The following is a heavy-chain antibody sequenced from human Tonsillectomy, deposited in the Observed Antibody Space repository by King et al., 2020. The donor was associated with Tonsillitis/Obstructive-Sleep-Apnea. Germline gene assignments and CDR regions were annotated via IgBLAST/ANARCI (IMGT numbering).Heavy chain of an antibody. V-gene: IGHV3-73*01. Sequence: VQLVESGGGLVQPGGSLKLSCAASGFTFSGSAMHWVRQASGKGLEWVGRIRSKANSYATAYAASVKGRFTISRDDSKNTAYLQMNSLKTEETAVYYCTRTVTTGVYWGQGTLVTVSS. CDR1: GFTFSGSA. CDR3: TRTVTTGVY. J-gene: IGHJ4*02. D-gene: IGHD4-17*01. CDR2: IRSKANSYAT.